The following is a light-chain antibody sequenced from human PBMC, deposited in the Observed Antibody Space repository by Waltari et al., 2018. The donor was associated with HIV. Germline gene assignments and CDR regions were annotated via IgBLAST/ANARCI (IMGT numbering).Light chain of an antibody. V-gene: IGLV3-21*04. CDR2: NDK. Sequence: SYVPTQPPSVSVAPGKTARITCGGNNIGSKNVHWHQQKPGQAPVLVMYNDKDRPSGIPERFSGSNSGNTATLTISGVEAGDEADYYCQVWDNNSDHVVFGGGTKLTVL. CDR1: NIGSKN. CDR3: QVWDNNSDHVV. J-gene: IGLJ2*01.